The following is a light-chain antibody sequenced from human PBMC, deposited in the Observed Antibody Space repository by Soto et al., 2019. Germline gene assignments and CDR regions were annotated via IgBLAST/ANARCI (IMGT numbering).Light chain of an antibody. Sequence: EIVLTQSPGTLSLSPGERGTLSCRASQSVSSSYLAWYQQKPGQAPRLLIYGASSRATGIPDRFSGSGSGTDFSLTISRLEPEDFAVYYCQQYGSSPFTFGGGTKVEIK. CDR2: GAS. J-gene: IGKJ4*01. V-gene: IGKV3-20*01. CDR3: QQYGSSPFT. CDR1: QSVSSSY.